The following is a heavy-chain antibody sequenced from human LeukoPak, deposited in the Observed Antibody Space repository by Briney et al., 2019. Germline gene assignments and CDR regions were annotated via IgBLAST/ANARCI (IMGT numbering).Heavy chain of an antibody. CDR1: GYTFTSCD. D-gene: IGHD6-6*01. CDR3: ARASIAAQDDAFDI. J-gene: IGHJ3*02. CDR2: MNPNSGNT. V-gene: IGHV1-8*03. Sequence: ASVKVSCKASGYTFTSCDINWVRQATGQGLEWMGWMNPNSGNTGYAQKFQGRVTITRNTSISTAYMELSSLRSEDTAVYYCARASIAAQDDAFDIWGQGTMVTVSS.